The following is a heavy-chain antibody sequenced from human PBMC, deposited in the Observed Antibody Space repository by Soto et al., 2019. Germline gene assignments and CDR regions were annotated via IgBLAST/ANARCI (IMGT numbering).Heavy chain of an antibody. CDR2: LYFNGDR. Sequence: QITLKESGPTLVKPTQTLTLTCTFSGFSLSSSGVGVGWIRQTPGKSLEWLAVLYFNGDRRRSPSLENRLTITTDTSKNQVILTMTNMDPEDTATYYCIYRRAAYDYHGLDVWGQGTTVTVSS. J-gene: IGHJ6*02. V-gene: IGHV2-5*01. CDR1: GFSLSSSGVG. CDR3: IYRRAAYDYHGLDV. D-gene: IGHD6-25*01.